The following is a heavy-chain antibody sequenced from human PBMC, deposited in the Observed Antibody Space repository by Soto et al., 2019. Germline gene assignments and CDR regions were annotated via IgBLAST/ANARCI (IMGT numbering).Heavy chain of an antibody. J-gene: IGHJ4*02. D-gene: IGHD6-19*01. V-gene: IGHV3-23*01. CDR3: AKAGKGETSGWLRFRVDDN. CDR2: ISGSGDST. Sequence: EVQLLESGGGLVQPRGSLRLSCAASGFTFSNHAMSWVRQAPGKGLEWVSGISGSGDSTFYADSVQGRFTISSDNSKNPLYLQMNSLRAEDTAVYYCAKAGKGETSGWLRFRVDDNWGQGTLVTVSS. CDR1: GFTFSNHA.